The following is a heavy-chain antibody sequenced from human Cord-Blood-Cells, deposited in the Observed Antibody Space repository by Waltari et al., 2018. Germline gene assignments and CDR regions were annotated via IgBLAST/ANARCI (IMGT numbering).Heavy chain of an antibody. CDR1: GYTFTSYD. CDR2: RNPNSGNT. J-gene: IGHJ6*02. D-gene: IGHD6-6*01. V-gene: IGHV1-8*01. Sequence: QVQLVQSGAEVKKPGASVKVSCKASGYTFTSYDINWVRQATGQGLEWMGRRNPNSGNTGYAQKFQGRVTMTRNTSISTAYMELSSLRSEDTAVYYCARSSIAAHYYGMDVWGQGTTVTVSS. CDR3: ARSSIAAHYYGMDV.